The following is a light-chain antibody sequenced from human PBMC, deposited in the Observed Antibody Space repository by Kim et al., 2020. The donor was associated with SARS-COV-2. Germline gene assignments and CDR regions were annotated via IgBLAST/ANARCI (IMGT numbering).Light chain of an antibody. CDR1: QTIKTY. J-gene: IGKJ1*01. CDR2: GAS. V-gene: IGKV1-39*01. Sequence: DIQMTQSPSSLSASVGDRVTITCRASQTIKTYLNWYQQKPGKAPKLLIYGASNLQSGVPSRFSGGGSGTEFTLTITTLQPDDFATYYCQQYHSYWTFGQGTKVDIK. CDR3: QQYHSYWT.